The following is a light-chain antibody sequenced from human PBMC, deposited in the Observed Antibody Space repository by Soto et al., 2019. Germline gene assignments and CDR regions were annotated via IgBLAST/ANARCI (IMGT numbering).Light chain of an antibody. Sequence: QSVLTQSPSASASLGASVKLTCTLSSGHNNYAIAWHQQQPEKGPRYLLKVNSDGSHTRGDGIPDRFSGSTSGAERYLTISSLQSEDEADYYCQTWGSDISLFGGGTQLTVL. J-gene: IGLJ2*01. CDR3: QTWGSDISL. CDR1: SGHNNYA. CDR2: VNSDGSH. V-gene: IGLV4-69*01.